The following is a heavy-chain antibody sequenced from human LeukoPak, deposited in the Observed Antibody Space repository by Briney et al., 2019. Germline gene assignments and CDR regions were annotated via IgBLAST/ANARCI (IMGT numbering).Heavy chain of an antibody. CDR2: FDPEDGET. V-gene: IGHV1-24*01. Sequence: ASVTVSCKVSGYTLTELSMHWVRQAPGKGLEWMGGFDPEDGETIYSQKFQGRVTMTEDTSTDTAYMELSSLRSEDTAVYYCATGPVRRYSSGRYYFDYWGQGTLVTVS. CDR1: GYTLTELS. J-gene: IGHJ4*02. D-gene: IGHD6-19*01. CDR3: ATGPVRRYSSGRYYFDY.